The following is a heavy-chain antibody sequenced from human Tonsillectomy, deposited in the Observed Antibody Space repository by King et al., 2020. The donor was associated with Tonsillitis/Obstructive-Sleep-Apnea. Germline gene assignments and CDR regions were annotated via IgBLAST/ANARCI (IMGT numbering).Heavy chain of an antibody. Sequence: VQLVESGGGLVQPGGSLRLSCAASGFTFSSYSMNWVRQAPGKGLEWVSYISSSSSTIYYADSVKGRFTISRDNAKNSLYLQMNSLRDEDTAVYYCARGRGNHYGNYGLDYWGQGTLVTVSS. V-gene: IGHV3-48*02. CDR1: GFTFSSYS. J-gene: IGHJ4*02. D-gene: IGHD4-11*01. CDR2: ISSSSSTI. CDR3: ARGRGNHYGNYGLDY.